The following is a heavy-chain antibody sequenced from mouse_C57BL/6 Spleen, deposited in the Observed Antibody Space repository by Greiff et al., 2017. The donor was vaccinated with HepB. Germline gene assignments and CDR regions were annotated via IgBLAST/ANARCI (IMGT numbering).Heavy chain of an antibody. D-gene: IGHD4-1*01. CDR1: GFSLTSYG. J-gene: IGHJ3*01. CDR3: ATWDVGFAY. Sequence: VQGVESGPGLVQPSQSLSITCTVSGFSLTSYGVHWVRQSPGKGLEWLGVIWSGGSTDYNAAFISRLSISKDNSKSQVFFKMNSLQADDTAIYYCATWDVGFAYWGQGTLVTVSA. V-gene: IGHV2-2*01. CDR2: IWSGGST.